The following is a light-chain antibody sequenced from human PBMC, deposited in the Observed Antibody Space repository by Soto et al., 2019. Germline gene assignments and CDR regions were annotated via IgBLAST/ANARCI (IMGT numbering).Light chain of an antibody. CDR2: DAS. V-gene: IGKV3-11*01. CDR3: QQRSNWHPIT. J-gene: IGKJ5*01. CDR1: QSVSSY. Sequence: EIVLTQSTATLSLSPGERATLSCRASQSVSSYLAWYQQQPGQAPSLLIYDASNRATGIPARFSGSGSGTDFTLTISSLEHEDFAVYYCQQRSNWHPITFGQGTRLEIK.